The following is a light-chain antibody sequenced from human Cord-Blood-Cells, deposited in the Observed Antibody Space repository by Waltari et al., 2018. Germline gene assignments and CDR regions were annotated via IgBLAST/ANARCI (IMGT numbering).Light chain of an antibody. J-gene: IGKJ5*01. CDR3: QQRSNWPPG. CDR2: DAS. CDR1: QSVSSY. V-gene: IGKV3-11*01. Sequence: EIVLTQTPATLSLSPGEKATPSCRASQSVSSYLAWYQQKPGQAPRLLIYDASNRATGIPARFSGSGSGTDFTLTISSLDPEDFAVYYCQQRSNWPPGFGQGTRLEIK.